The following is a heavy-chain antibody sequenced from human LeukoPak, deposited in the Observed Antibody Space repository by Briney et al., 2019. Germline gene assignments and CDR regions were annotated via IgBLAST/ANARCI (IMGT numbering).Heavy chain of an antibody. J-gene: IGHJ5*02. CDR1: GGSISSSSYY. D-gene: IGHD6-13*01. CDR2: IYYSGST. Sequence: PSETLSLTCTVSGGSISSSSYYWGWIRQPPGKGLEWIGSIYYSGSTYYNPSLKSRVTISVDTSKNQFSLQLNSVTPEDTAVYYCARSVSSSWYGNLINWFDPWGQGTLVTVSS. V-gene: IGHV4-39*01. CDR3: ARSVSSSWYGNLINWFDP.